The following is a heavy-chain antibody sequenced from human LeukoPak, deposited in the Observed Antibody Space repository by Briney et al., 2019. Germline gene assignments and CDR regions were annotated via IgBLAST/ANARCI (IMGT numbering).Heavy chain of an antibody. V-gene: IGHV3-64*01. Sequence: GGSLRLSCAASGFTFSSYAMHWVRQAPGKGLEYVSAISSNGGSTYYANSVKGRFTISRDNSKNTLYLQMGSLRAEDTAVYYCARGARGWLRSTDYWGQGTLVTVSS. CDR2: ISSNGGST. CDR3: ARGARGWLRSTDY. D-gene: IGHD5-12*01. CDR1: GFTFSSYA. J-gene: IGHJ4*02.